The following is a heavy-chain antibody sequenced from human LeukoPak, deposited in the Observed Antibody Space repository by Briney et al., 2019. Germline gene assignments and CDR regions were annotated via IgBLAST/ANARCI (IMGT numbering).Heavy chain of an antibody. CDR3: AKDALSSGWYSLDY. Sequence: PGRSLRLSCAASGFTFDDYAMHWVRQAPGKGLEWVSGISWNSGSIGYVDSVKGRFTISRDNAKNSLYLQMNSLRAEDTALYYCAKDALSSGWYSLDYWGQGTLVTVSS. J-gene: IGHJ4*02. CDR2: ISWNSGSI. D-gene: IGHD6-19*01. CDR1: GFTFDDYA. V-gene: IGHV3-9*01.